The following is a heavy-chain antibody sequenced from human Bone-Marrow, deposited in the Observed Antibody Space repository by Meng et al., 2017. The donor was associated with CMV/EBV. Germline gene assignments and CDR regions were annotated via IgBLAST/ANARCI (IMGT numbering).Heavy chain of an antibody. V-gene: IGHV3-23*03. CDR3: ARAFGGAGWLDP. D-gene: IGHD3-16*01. CDR2: IYSGGSST. CDR1: GFTFSSYA. Sequence: GGSLRLSCAASGFTFSSYAMSWVRQAPGKGLEWVSVIYSGGSSTYYADSVKGRFTISRDNSKNTLYLQMNSLRAEDTAVYYCARAFGGAGWLDPWGQGNRVTVSS. J-gene: IGHJ5*02.